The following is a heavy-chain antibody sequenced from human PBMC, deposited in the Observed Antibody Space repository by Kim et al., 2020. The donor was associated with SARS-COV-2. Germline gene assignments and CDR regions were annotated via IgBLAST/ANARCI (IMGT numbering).Heavy chain of an antibody. CDR3: AREGYGDYGRAYLGGYYYYGMDV. CDR2: IYSGGST. J-gene: IGHJ6*02. CDR1: GFTVSSNY. D-gene: IGHD4-17*01. Sequence: GGSLRLSCAASGFTVSSNYMSWVRQAPGKGLEWVSVIYSGGSTYYADSVKGRFTISRDNSKNTLYLQMNSLRAEDTAVYYCAREGYGDYGRAYLGGYYYYGMDVWGQGTTVTVSS. V-gene: IGHV3-66*02.